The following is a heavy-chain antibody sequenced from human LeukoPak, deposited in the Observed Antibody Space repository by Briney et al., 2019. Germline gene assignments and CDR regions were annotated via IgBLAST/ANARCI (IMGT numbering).Heavy chain of an antibody. V-gene: IGHV3-49*03. D-gene: IGHD3-3*01. CDR3: TSPGSYDFVYGMDV. CDR1: GFTFGDYA. J-gene: IGHJ6*02. CDR2: IRSKAYGGTT. Sequence: PGGSLRLSCTASGFTFGDYATSWFRQAPGKGLEWVGFIRSKAYGGTTEYAASVKGRFTISRDDSKSIAYLQMNSLKTEDTAVYYCTSPGSYDFVYGMDVWGQGTTVTVSS.